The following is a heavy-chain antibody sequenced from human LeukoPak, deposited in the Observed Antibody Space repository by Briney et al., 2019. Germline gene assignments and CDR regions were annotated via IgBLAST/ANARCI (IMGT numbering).Heavy chain of an antibody. D-gene: IGHD6-19*01. Sequence: SETLSLTCTVSGGSISGSSYYWGWIRQPPGKGLEWIGSIYYSGSTYYNPSLKSRVTISVDTSKNQFSLKLSSVTAADTAVYYCARGTAGSYYYMDVWGKGTTVTVSS. CDR2: IYYSGST. J-gene: IGHJ6*03. CDR3: ARGTAGSYYYMDV. CDR1: GGSISGSSYY. V-gene: IGHV4-39*07.